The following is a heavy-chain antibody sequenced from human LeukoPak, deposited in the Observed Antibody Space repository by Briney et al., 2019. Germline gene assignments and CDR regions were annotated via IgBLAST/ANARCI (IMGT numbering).Heavy chain of an antibody. V-gene: IGHV1-2*02. D-gene: IGHD3-16*01. J-gene: IGHJ4*02. CDR3: ASGSLASYFDH. CDR2: INPNSGGT. CDR1: GYTFSGYY. Sequence: ASVKVSCKASGYTFSGYYMHWVRQAPGQGLEWMGWINPNSGGTKYVQKFQSRVTMTRDTSISTAYMELSRLRSDDTAVYYCASGSLASYFDHWGQGTLVTVSS.